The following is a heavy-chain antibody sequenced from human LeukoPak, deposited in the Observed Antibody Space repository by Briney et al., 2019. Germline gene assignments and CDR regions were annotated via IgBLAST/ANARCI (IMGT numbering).Heavy chain of an antibody. J-gene: IGHJ4*02. V-gene: IGHV1-69*04. CDR2: IIPILGIA. CDR1: GGTFSSYA. CDR3: ARVGAAAGTDY. Sequence: SVRVSCKASGGTFSSYAISWVRQAPGQGLEWMGRIIPILGIANYAQKFQGRVTITADKSTSTAYMELSSLRSEDTAVYYCARVGAAAGTDYWGQGTLVTVSS. D-gene: IGHD6-13*01.